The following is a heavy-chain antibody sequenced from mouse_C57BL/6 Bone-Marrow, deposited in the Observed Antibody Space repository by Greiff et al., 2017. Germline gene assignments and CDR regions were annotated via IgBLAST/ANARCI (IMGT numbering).Heavy chain of an antibody. CDR3: ARSGTGTRWYFDV. Sequence: QVQLQQPGAELVKPGASVKLSCKASGYTFTSYWMHWVKQRPGQGLEWIGMIHPNSGSTNYNEKFKSKATLTVDTSSSTAYMQLSSLTSEDSAVYYCARSGTGTRWYFDVWGTGTTVTVSS. CDR2: IHPNSGST. J-gene: IGHJ1*03. V-gene: IGHV1-64*01. CDR1: GYTFTSYW. D-gene: IGHD4-1*01.